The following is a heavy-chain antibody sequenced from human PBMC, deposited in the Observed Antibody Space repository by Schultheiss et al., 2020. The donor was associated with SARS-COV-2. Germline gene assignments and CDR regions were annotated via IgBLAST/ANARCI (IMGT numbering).Heavy chain of an antibody. J-gene: IGHJ5*02. Sequence: ASVKVSCKASGYTFTGYYMHWVRQAPGQGLEWMGWINPNSGGTNYAQKFQGWVTMTRDTSISTAYMELSRLRSDDTAVYYCARGLGYCSGGSCNWFDPWGQGTLVTVSS. V-gene: IGHV1-2*04. CDR2: INPNSGGT. CDR1: GYTFTGYY. D-gene: IGHD2-15*01. CDR3: ARGLGYCSGGSCNWFDP.